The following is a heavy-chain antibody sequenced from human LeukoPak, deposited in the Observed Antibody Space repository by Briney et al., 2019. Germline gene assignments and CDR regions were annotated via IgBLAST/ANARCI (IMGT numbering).Heavy chain of an antibody. Sequence: APVTVSCKASGYTFTGYYMHWVRQAPGQGLEWMGWINPNSGGTNYAQKFQGWVTMTRDTSISTAYMELSRLRSDDTAVYYCARGGLTTTVTSGGDYWGQGTLVTVSS. V-gene: IGHV1-2*04. CDR3: ARGGLTTTVTSGGDY. CDR1: GYTFTGYY. CDR2: INPNSGGT. J-gene: IGHJ4*02. D-gene: IGHD4-17*01.